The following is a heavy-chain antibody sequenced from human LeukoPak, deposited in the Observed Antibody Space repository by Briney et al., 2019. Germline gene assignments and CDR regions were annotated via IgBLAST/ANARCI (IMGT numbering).Heavy chain of an antibody. CDR1: GYTLTELS. V-gene: IGHV1-24*01. CDR3: ATDRSYYYGSGRRAFDI. Sequence: ASVKVSCKVSGYTLTELSMHWVRQAPGKGREWMGGFDPEDGETIYAQKFQGRVTMTEDTSTDTAYMELSSLRSEDTAVYYCATDRSYYYGSGRRAFDIWGQGTMVTVSS. CDR2: FDPEDGET. D-gene: IGHD3-10*01. J-gene: IGHJ3*02.